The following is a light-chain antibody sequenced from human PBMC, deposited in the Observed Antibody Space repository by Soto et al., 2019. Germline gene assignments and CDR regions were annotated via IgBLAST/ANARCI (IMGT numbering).Light chain of an antibody. V-gene: IGKV1-5*01. CDR2: DAS. CDR3: QQSYNVRSWT. CDR1: QSISSW. Sequence: DIQMTQSPSTLSASEGDRVTITCRASQSISSWLAWYQQKPGKAPKLLIYDASSLESGVPSRFRGSGSGTVFTLTISSLQPEDFASYYCQQSYNVRSWTFGHGTKVDIK. J-gene: IGKJ1*01.